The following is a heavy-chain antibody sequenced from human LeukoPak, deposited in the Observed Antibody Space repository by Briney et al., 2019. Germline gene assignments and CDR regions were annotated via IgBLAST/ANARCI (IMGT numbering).Heavy chain of an antibody. J-gene: IGHJ4*02. V-gene: IGHV1-8*01. CDR2: MNPNSGNT. Sequence: ASVKVSCKASGYTFTSYDMNWVRQATGQGLEWMGWMNPNSGNTDYAQKFQGRVTMTRNTSISTAYMELSSLRSEDTAVYYCARGLVAAAAVDYWGQGTLVTVSS. CDR1: GYTFTSYD. D-gene: IGHD6-13*01. CDR3: ARGLVAAAAVDY.